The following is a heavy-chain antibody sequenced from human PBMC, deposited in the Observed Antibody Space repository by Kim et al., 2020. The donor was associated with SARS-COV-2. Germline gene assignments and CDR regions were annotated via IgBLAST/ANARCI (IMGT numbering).Heavy chain of an antibody. CDR1: GGSFSGYY. CDR3: ARGDHGGTSHLGKDYYYGMDV. D-gene: IGHD3-16*01. Sequence: SETLSLTCAVYGGSFSGYYWSWIRQPPGKGLEWIGEINHSGSTNYNPSLKSRVTISVDTSKNQFSLKLSSVTAADTAVYYCARGDHGGTSHLGKDYYYGMDVWGQGTTVTVS. CDR2: INHSGST. V-gene: IGHV4-34*01. J-gene: IGHJ6*02.